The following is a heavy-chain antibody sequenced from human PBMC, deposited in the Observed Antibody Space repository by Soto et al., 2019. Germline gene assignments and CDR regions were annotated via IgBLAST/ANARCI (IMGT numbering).Heavy chain of an antibody. CDR2: IYYSGST. CDR1: GGSIRSYY. D-gene: IGHD4-17*01. J-gene: IGHJ4*02. Sequence: SETLSLTCTVSGGSIRSYYWSWIRQPPGKGLEWIGYIYYSGSTNYNPSLKSRVTISVDTSKNQFSLKLSSVTAADTAVYYCARWYGGSLDYWGQGSLVTVSS. CDR3: ARWYGGSLDY. V-gene: IGHV4-59*01.